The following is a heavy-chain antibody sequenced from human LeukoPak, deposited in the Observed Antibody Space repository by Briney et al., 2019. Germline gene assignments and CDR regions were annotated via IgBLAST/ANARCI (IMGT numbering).Heavy chain of an antibody. Sequence: PSETLSLTCTVSGDSISSGPYYWGRIRQPPGKGLEWIGNIYYGENTYYNPSLKSRVTISIDTSNNQFYLKLSSVTAADTAVYYCARDLRGGAIHFDYWGQGTLVTVSS. V-gene: IGHV4-39*07. J-gene: IGHJ4*02. CDR2: IYYGENT. D-gene: IGHD3-16*01. CDR3: ARDLRGGAIHFDY. CDR1: GDSISSGPYY.